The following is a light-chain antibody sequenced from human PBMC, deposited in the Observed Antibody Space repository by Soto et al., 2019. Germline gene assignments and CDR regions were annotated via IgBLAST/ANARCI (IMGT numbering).Light chain of an antibody. J-gene: IGKJ4*01. Sequence: EIVVTQSPATLSVSPGERVTLSCRASQSVSSNLAWYQQKPGQAPRLLIFDALNRAPGVPARFSGSGSGTDFTLTISSLEPDDFAVYYCQHRSNWPTFGGGTKVAIK. V-gene: IGKV3-11*01. CDR3: QHRSNWPT. CDR2: DAL. CDR1: QSVSSN.